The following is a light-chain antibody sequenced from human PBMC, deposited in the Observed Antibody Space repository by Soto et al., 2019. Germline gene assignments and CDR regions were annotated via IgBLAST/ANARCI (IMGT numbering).Light chain of an antibody. Sequence: EVVMTQSPATLSVSPGERATLSCRASQSVSSSLAWYQQKPGQAPRLLIFAASTRPTGIPARFSGSGSGTEFPLTISSLQSEDFAVYYCQHYSSWPLTFGGGTKVEIK. J-gene: IGKJ4*01. CDR2: AAS. V-gene: IGKV3-15*01. CDR1: QSVSSS. CDR3: QHYSSWPLT.